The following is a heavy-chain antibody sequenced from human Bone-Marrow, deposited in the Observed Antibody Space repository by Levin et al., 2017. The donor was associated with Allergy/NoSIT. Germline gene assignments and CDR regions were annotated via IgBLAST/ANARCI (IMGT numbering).Heavy chain of an antibody. CDR2: IGSSISYI. V-gene: IGHV3-21*01. CDR3: ARRSSNYVTSYYYGMDV. Sequence: LSLTCAASGFTFSGYSMNWVRQAPGKGLEWVSSIGSSISYIYYADSVQGRFTISRDNAKNSLHLQMNSLRAEDTAVYYCARRSSNYVTSYYYGMDVWGQGTTVTVSS. CDR1: GFTFSGYS. J-gene: IGHJ6*02. D-gene: IGHD4-11*01.